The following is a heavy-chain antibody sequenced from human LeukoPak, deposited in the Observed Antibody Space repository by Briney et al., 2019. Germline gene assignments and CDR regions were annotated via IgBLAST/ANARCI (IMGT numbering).Heavy chain of an antibody. D-gene: IGHD3-22*01. CDR1: GFTFSSYA. CDR3: AKQTKPYYYDSSGYYAYFDY. V-gene: IGHV3-23*01. CDR2: ISGSGGST. Sequence: QPGGSLRLSCAASGFTFSSYAMSWVRQAPGKGLEWVSAISGSGGSTYYADSVKGRFTISRDNSKNTLYLQMNSLRAEDTAVYYCAKQTKPYYYDSSGYYAYFDYWGQGTLVTVSS. J-gene: IGHJ4*02.